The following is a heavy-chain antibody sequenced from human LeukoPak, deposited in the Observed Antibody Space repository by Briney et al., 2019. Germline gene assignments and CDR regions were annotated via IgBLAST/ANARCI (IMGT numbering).Heavy chain of an antibody. CDR2: INPKSGST. D-gene: IGHD3-22*01. CDR1: GYTFTGNY. CDR3: ARDYYDSSGYHSIFDY. Sequence: ASVKVSCKASGYTFTGNYMHWVRHAPGQGLEWLGWINPKSGSTNYAQKFQGRVTMTRDTSISTVYMELSSLRSDDTAVYHCARDYYDSSGYHSIFDYWGQGTLVTVSS. J-gene: IGHJ4*02. V-gene: IGHV1-2*02.